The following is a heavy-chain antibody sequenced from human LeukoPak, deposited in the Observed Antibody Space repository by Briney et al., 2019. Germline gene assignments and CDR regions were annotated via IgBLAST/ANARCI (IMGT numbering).Heavy chain of an antibody. J-gene: IGHJ3*02. D-gene: IGHD6-19*01. Sequence: PGGSLRLSCAASGFTFSSYWMHWVRQAPGKGLVWVSRINSDGSSTSYADSVKGRFTISRDNAKNTLYLQMNSLRAEDTAVYYCAGRGWYRAFDIWGQGTMVTVSS. CDR3: AGRGWYRAFDI. CDR2: INSDGSST. V-gene: IGHV3-74*01. CDR1: GFTFSSYW.